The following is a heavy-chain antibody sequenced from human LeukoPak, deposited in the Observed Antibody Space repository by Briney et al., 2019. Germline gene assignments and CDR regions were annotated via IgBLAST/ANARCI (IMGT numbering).Heavy chain of an antibody. Sequence: GGSLRLSCAASGFTFSSYSMNWVRQAPGKGLEWVSSISSSSSYIYYADSVKGRFTISRDNAKNSLYLQMNSLRAEDTAVYYCARDRLTFDAFDIWGQGTMVTVSS. CDR3: ARDRLTFDAFDI. V-gene: IGHV3-21*01. J-gene: IGHJ3*02. CDR1: GFTFSSYS. D-gene: IGHD3-9*01. CDR2: ISSSSSYI.